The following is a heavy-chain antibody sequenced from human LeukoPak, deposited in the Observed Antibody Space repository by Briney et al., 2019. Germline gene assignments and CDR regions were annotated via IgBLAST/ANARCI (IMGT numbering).Heavy chain of an antibody. Sequence: GGSLRLSCAASGFTFSSYSMNWVRQAPGKGLEWVSSISSSSSSYIYYADSVEGRFTISRDNAKNSLYLQMNSLRAEDTAVYYCAREHSGYDFPGRDYYYMDVWGKGTTVTVSS. J-gene: IGHJ6*03. CDR1: GFTFSSYS. V-gene: IGHV3-21*01. CDR3: AREHSGYDFPGRDYYYMDV. CDR2: ISSSSSSYI. D-gene: IGHD5-12*01.